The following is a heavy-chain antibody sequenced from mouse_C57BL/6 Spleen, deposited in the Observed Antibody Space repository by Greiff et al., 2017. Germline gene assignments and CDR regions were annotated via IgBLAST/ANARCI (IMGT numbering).Heavy chain of an antibody. D-gene: IGHD1-1*01. V-gene: IGHV1-15*01. CDR2: IDPETGGT. Sequence: QVQLQQSGAELVRPGASVTLSCKASGYTFTDYEMHWVKQTPVHGLEWIGAIDPETGGTAYNQKFKGKAILTADKSSSTAYMELRSLTSEDSAVYYCTRHYYCSPWYFDVWGTGTTVTVSS. CDR3: TRHYYCSPWYFDV. J-gene: IGHJ1*03. CDR1: GYTFTDYE.